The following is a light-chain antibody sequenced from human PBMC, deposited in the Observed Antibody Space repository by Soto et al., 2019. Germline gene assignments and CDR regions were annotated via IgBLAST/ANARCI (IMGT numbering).Light chain of an antibody. J-gene: IGLJ3*02. CDR1: SSDVGGYNS. CDR2: EVT. CDR3: SSYTTRGTWV. V-gene: IGLV2-14*01. Sequence: QSALTQPASVSGSPGQSITISCTGTSSDVGGYNSVSWHQHHPGKAPKLMIYEVTNRPSGVSNRFSGSKSGNTASLTISGLQPEDEAYYYCSSYTTRGTWVFGGGTQLTVL.